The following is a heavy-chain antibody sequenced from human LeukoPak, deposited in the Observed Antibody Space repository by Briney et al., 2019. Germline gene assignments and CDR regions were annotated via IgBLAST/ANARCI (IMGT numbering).Heavy chain of an antibody. CDR1: GFTFSNAW. CDR3: ATNQYYDFWSGYYTVDY. D-gene: IGHD3-3*01. J-gene: IGHJ4*02. V-gene: IGHV3-15*01. CDR2: IKSKTDGGTT. Sequence: GGSLRLSCAASGFTFSNAWMSWVRQAPGKGLEWVGRIKSKTDGGTTDYAAPVKGRFTISRDDSKNTLYLQMNSLKTEDTAVYYCATNQYYDFWSGYYTVDYWGLGTLVTVSS.